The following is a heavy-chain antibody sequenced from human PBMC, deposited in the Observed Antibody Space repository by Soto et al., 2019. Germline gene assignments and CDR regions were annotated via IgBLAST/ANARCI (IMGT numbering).Heavy chain of an antibody. CDR2: MNPNSGNT. J-gene: IGHJ4*02. D-gene: IGHD2-15*01. V-gene: IGHV1-8*01. Sequence: GASVKVSCKASGYTFTSYDISWVRQATGQGLEWMGWMNPNSGNTGYAQKFQGRVTMTRNTSISTAYMELSSLRSEDTAVYYCARGDRVVAATHLSYYFDYWGQGTLVTVSS. CDR3: ARGDRVVAATHLSYYFDY. CDR1: GYTFTSYD.